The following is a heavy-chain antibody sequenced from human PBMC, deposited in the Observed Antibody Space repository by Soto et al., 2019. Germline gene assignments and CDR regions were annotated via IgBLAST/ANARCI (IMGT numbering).Heavy chain of an antibody. V-gene: IGHV1-69*01. J-gene: IGHJ4*02. Sequence: QVKLVQSGAEVKEPGSSVKVSCKTSGGTFNAYSLSWVRQAPGQGLEWVGGTIPISTTANFAQKFQGRVAITADESTSTAYMELSSLRSDDTAIYYCARVGFSLDPSLIRLVGQYYFDLWGQGTLVTVSS. CDR3: ARVGFSLDPSLIRLVGQYYFDL. D-gene: IGHD3-16*01. CDR2: TIPISTTA. CDR1: GGTFNAYS.